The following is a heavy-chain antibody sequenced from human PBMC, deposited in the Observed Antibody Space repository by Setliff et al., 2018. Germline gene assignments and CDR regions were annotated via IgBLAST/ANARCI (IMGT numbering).Heavy chain of an antibody. Sequence: SETLSLTCTVSGGSIRSYYWNWIRQPPGKGLEWIWYIYYSGSTNYNPSLKSRVTISVDTSKNHFSLKLSSVTAADTAVYYCAGSTVTQVDYWGQGTLVTVSS. D-gene: IGHD4-17*01. V-gene: IGHV4-59*08. CDR2: IYYSGST. CDR3: AGSTVTQVDY. J-gene: IGHJ4*02. CDR1: GGSIRSYY.